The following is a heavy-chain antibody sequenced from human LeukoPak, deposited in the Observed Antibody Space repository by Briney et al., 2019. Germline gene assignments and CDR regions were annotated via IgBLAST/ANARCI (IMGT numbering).Heavy chain of an antibody. Sequence: GGSLRLSCAASGFTFGSYSMNWVRQAPGKGLEWVSSIGSRSTYAYSADSVKGRFTISRDNAKNSLYLQMNSLRAGDTAVYYCARGGLNFDAFDIWGQGTMVTVSS. J-gene: IGHJ3*02. V-gene: IGHV3-21*01. D-gene: IGHD1-7*01. CDR3: ARGGLNFDAFDI. CDR1: GFTFGSYS. CDR2: IGSRSTYA.